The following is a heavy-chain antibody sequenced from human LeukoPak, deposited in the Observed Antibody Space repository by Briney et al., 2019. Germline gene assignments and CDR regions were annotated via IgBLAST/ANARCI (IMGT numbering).Heavy chain of an antibody. D-gene: IGHD6-13*01. V-gene: IGHV3-23*01. Sequence: GGSLRLSCAASGFTFSSYAMSWVRQAPGKGLEWVSAITSSGGSTYYADSVKGRFTISRDNSKNTLYLQMNSLRAEDTAVYYCARDPGSSWSIAEYFQHWGQGTLVTVSS. CDR1: GFTFSSYA. CDR3: ARDPGSSWSIAEYFQH. J-gene: IGHJ1*01. CDR2: ITSSGGST.